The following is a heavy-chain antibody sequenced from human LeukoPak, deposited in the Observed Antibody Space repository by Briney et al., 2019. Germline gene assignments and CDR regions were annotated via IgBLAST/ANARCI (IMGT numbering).Heavy chain of an antibody. J-gene: IGHJ4*02. V-gene: IGHV4-59*08. Sequence: PSETLSLTCTVSIGSINSYYWRCVRQPPGKGLEWIGYIYYSGSTNYNPSLKSRVTISVDTSKNQFSLKLSSVTAADTAVYYCASALSRRNDYWGQGTLVTVSS. CDR1: IGSINSYY. CDR3: ASALSRRNDY. CDR2: IYYSGST.